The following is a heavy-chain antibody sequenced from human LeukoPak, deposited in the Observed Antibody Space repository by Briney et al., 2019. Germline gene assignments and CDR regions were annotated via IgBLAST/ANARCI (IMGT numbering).Heavy chain of an antibody. CDR3: ASWYSSSSFGYFDY. Sequence: PSETLSLTCTVSGGSISSYYWSWIRQPPGKGLEWIGYIYYSGSTNYNPSLKSRVTISADTSKNQFSLKLSSVTAADTAVYYCASWYSSSSFGYFDYWGQGTLVTVSS. CDR1: GGSISSYY. V-gene: IGHV4-59*01. J-gene: IGHJ4*02. D-gene: IGHD6-6*01. CDR2: IYYSGST.